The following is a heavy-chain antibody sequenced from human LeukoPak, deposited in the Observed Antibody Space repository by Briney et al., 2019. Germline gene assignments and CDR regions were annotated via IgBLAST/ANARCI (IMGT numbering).Heavy chain of an antibody. V-gene: IGHV3-23*01. CDR1: GFTFSKYG. J-gene: IGHJ4*02. Sequence: GGSLRLSCAASGFTFSKYGMSWVRQAPGKGLEWVSVISGSGGSTDYADPVKGRFTISRDNSKNTLYLQMSSLRAEDTAMYYCTRVRDGYNQRYFDYWGQGTLVTVSS. CDR3: TRVRDGYNQRYFDY. D-gene: IGHD5-24*01. CDR2: ISGSGGST.